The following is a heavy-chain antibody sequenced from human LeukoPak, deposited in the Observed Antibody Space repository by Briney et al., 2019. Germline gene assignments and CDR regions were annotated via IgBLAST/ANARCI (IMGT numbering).Heavy chain of an antibody. CDR2: IIQDESQQ. CDR1: GFTFTLYW. J-gene: IGHJ4*02. D-gene: IGHD6-13*01. CDR3: SNGIYSPSY. Sequence: GGSLRLSCTTSGFTFTLYWMAWIRQSPGKGLEWVTNIIQDESQQYYLESVEGRFTVSRDNARNSVYLHMNNLRVEDTAVYYCSNGIYSPSYWGRGTLVTVSS. V-gene: IGHV3-7*01.